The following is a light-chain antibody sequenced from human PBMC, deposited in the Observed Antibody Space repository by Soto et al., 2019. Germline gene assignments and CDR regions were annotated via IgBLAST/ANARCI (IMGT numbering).Light chain of an antibody. J-gene: IGKJ1*01. CDR1: QSVTSRY. CDR2: GIS. V-gene: IGKV3D-15*01. CDR3: QQYNNWPPAWT. Sequence: EIVLTQSPGTLSLSPGERATLSCRASQSVTSRYLAWYQQKPGQAPRLLMYGISRRATGIPARFSGSGSGTEFTLTISSLQSEDFAVYYCQQYNNWPPAWTFGQGTKVDIK.